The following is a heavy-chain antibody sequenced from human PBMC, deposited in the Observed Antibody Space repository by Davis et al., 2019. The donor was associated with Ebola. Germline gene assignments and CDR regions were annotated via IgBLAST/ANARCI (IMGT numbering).Heavy chain of an antibody. V-gene: IGHV1-18*01. J-gene: IGHJ5*02. CDR2: ISAYNGNT. D-gene: IGHD3-10*01. Sequence: ASVKVSCKASGYTFTSYGISWVRQAPGQGLEWMGWISAYNGNTNYAQKLQGRVTMTRDTSISTAYMELSSLKSDDTAVYYCARSITMVRGVSWFDPWGQGTLVTVSS. CDR1: GYTFTSYG. CDR3: ARSITMVRGVSWFDP.